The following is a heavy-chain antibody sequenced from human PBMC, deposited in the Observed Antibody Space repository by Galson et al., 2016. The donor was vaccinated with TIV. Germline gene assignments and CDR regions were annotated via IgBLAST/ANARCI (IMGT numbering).Heavy chain of an antibody. CDR2: IRGSGDGT. CDR1: GFTFSGYS. J-gene: IGHJ4*02. CDR3: AKDFGWRNFDY. V-gene: IGHV3-23*01. D-gene: IGHD6-19*01. Sequence: SLRLSCAASGFTFSGYSMDWVRQAPGKGLEWLSPIRGSGDGTNYADSVKGRLTISRDNSKSILYLQMKGLRAEDTAGYYCAKDFGWRNFDYWGQGTLVTVSS.